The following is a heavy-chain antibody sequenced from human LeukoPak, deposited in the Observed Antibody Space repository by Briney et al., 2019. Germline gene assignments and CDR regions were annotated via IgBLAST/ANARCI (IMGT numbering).Heavy chain of an antibody. V-gene: IGHV3-23*01. CDR3: ASSLRFLECFIS. J-gene: IGHJ5*02. CDR1: GITFSSYA. Sequence: PGGSLRLPCAASGITFSSYAMSWVRQAPGKGLEWVSVISDTGGSTHYADSVKGRFTISRDNSKNTLYLQMNSLRAEDTAVYYCASSLRFLECFISWGQGTLVTVSS. D-gene: IGHD3-3*01. CDR2: ISDTGGST.